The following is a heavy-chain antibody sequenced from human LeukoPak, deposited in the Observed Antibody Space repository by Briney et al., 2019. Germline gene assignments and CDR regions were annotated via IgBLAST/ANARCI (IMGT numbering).Heavy chain of an antibody. Sequence: SETLSLTCAVYGGSFSGYYWSWIRQPPGKGLEWIGEINHSGSTNYNPSLKSRVTMSVDTSKNQFSLKLSSVTAADTAVYYCARVKEQWLPDYWGQGTLVTVSS. J-gene: IGHJ4*02. CDR1: GGSFSGYY. D-gene: IGHD6-19*01. CDR2: INHSGST. CDR3: ARVKEQWLPDY. V-gene: IGHV4-34*01.